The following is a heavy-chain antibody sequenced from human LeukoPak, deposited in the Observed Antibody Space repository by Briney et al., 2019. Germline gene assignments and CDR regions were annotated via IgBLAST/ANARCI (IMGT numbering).Heavy chain of an antibody. CDR1: GFTFRNYA. CDR3: ARDSIPVAGAFYWYFDL. V-gene: IGHV3-64*01. CDR2: ITTNGGDT. J-gene: IGHJ2*01. Sequence: SGGSLRLSCAASGFTFRNYAMHWVRQAPGKGLEYVSSITTNGGDTYYANSVTGRFTISRDNSKNTLYLQLDSLRAEDMAVYYCARDSIPVAGAFYWYFDLWGRGTLVTVSS. D-gene: IGHD6-19*01.